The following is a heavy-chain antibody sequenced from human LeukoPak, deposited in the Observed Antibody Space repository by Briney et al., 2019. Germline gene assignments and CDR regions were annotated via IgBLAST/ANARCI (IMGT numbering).Heavy chain of an antibody. CDR1: GSTFSSYA. Sequence: GGSLRLSCAASGSTFSSYAMSWVRQAPGKGLEWVSAISGSGGSTYYADSVKGRFTISRDNSKNTLYLQMNSLRAEDTAVYYCAKPGFGRVIVPFDYWGQGTLVTVSS. V-gene: IGHV3-23*01. D-gene: IGHD3-16*02. CDR3: AKPGFGRVIVPFDY. J-gene: IGHJ4*02. CDR2: ISGSGGST.